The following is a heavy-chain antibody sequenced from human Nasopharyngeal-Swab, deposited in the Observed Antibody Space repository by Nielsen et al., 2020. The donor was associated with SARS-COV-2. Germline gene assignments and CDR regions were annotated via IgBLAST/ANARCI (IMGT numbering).Heavy chain of an antibody. J-gene: IGHJ6*02. Sequence: GESLKISCAASGFTFRSYWMSWVRQAPGKGLEWVANIKQDGSEKYYVDSVKGRFTISRDNAMNSLYLQMNSLRAEDTAVYYCAREGSADLLYGNSIYYGMDVWGQGTTVTVSS. CDR1: GFTFRSYW. V-gene: IGHV3-7*01. CDR2: IKQDGSEK. D-gene: IGHD3-10*01. CDR3: AREGSADLLYGNSIYYGMDV.